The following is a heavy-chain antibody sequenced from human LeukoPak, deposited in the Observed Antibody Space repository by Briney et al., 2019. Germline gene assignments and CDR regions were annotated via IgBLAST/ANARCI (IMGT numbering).Heavy chain of an antibody. Sequence: PSETLSLTCAVYGGSFSGYYWSWIRQPPGKGLEWIGEINHSGSTNYNPSLKSRVTISVDTSKNQFSLKLSSVTAADTAVYYCARGESRITIFGVVIIREAGPSYFDYWGQGTLVTVSS. CDR3: ARGESRITIFGVVIIREAGPSYFDY. V-gene: IGHV4-34*01. CDR1: GGSFSGYY. J-gene: IGHJ4*02. CDR2: INHSGST. D-gene: IGHD3-3*01.